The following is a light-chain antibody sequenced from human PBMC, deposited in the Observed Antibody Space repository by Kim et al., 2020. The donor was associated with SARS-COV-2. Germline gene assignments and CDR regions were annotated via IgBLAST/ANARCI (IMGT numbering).Light chain of an antibody. Sequence: SSELTQDPAVSVALAQTVRITCQGDSLRSYYATWYQQKPRQAPLLVIFGRNNRPSGIPDRFSGSTSGNTASLTISGAQAEDEADFYCQSRDSVGNVVFGGGTQLTVL. CDR2: GRN. CDR1: SLRSYY. V-gene: IGLV3-19*01. CDR3: QSRDSVGNVV. J-gene: IGLJ2*01.